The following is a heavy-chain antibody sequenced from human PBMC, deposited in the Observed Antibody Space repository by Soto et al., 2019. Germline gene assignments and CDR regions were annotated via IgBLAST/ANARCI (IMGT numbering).Heavy chain of an antibody. J-gene: IGHJ4*02. CDR1: GFTFSNYA. V-gene: IGHV3-23*01. CDR2: ISAAANT. Sequence: LRLSCAASGFTFSNYAMSWVRQAPGKGLEWVSAISAAANTYYADPVKGRFTISRDNSKNTLSLQMNSLRAEDTAVYYCAKQVRDGTSSPYIFDYWGQGSLVTVSS. CDR3: AKQVRDGTSSPYIFDY. D-gene: IGHD6-6*01.